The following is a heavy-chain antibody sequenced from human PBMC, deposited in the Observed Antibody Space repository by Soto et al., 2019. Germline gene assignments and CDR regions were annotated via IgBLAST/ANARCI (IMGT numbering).Heavy chain of an antibody. V-gene: IGHV3-30*03. D-gene: IGHD3-22*01. CDR2: VAYDGSKT. CDR1: GFTFSSNG. CDR3: ARWVGGSMYDNSGKYDS. Sequence: QVQLVESGGGVVQPGRSLRLTCAASGFTFSSNGMHWVRQAPGKGLEWVALVAYDGSKTYYGDSVRGRFTFSRDNSENTLYLQMNSLRAEDTAVYYCARWVGGSMYDNSGKYDSWGQGTLVTVSS. J-gene: IGHJ5*01.